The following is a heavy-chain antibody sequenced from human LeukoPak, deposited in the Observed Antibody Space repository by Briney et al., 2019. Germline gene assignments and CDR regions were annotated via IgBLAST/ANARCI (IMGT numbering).Heavy chain of an antibody. CDR1: GFTFSYYG. CDR3: ARDGNQYDSSGYYPRESFQH. V-gene: IGHV3-30*03. J-gene: IGHJ1*01. Sequence: GGSLRLSCAASGFTFSYYGLHWVRQGPGKGLEWVAVISYDGSNKYYADSVKGRFTISRDNSKNTLFLQMNSLRAEDTAVYYCARDGNQYDSSGYYPRESFQHWGQGTLVTVSS. D-gene: IGHD3-22*01. CDR2: ISYDGSNK.